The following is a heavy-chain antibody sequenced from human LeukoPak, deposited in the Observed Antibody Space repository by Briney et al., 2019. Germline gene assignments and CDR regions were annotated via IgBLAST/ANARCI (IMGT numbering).Heavy chain of an antibody. Sequence: SETLSLTCTVSGGSTSSSSYYWGWIRQPPGKGLEWIGSIYYSGSTYYNPSLKSRVTISVDTSKNQFSLKLSPVTAADTAMYYCARGMQLLVRDAFDVWGLGTMVTVSS. D-gene: IGHD6-13*01. CDR1: GGSTSSSSYY. CDR2: IYYSGST. J-gene: IGHJ3*01. V-gene: IGHV4-39*07. CDR3: ARGMQLLVRDAFDV.